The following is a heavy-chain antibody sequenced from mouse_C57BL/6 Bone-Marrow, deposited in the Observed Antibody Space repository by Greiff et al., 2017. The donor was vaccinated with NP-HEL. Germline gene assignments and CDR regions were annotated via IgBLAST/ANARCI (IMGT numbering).Heavy chain of an antibody. D-gene: IGHD6-2*01. CDR1: GYTFTSYW. Sequence: EVQLVESGTVLARPGASVKMSCKTSGYTFTSYWMHWVKQRPGPGLEWIGAIYPGNSDTSYNQKFKGKAKLTAVTSASTAYMELSSLTNEDSAVYYCTRFLFFPYYFDYWGQGTTLTVSS. CDR2: IYPGNSDT. J-gene: IGHJ2*01. CDR3: TRFLFFPYYFDY. V-gene: IGHV1-5*01.